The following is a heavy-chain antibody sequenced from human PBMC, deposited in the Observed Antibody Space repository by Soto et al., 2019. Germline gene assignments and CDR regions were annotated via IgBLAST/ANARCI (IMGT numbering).Heavy chain of an antibody. CDR2: IKSKADGGTT. CDR3: TSLYYGH. D-gene: IGHD4-17*01. V-gene: IGHV3-15*01. CDR1: EFTFANAW. Sequence: PXGSLRLSCAASEFTFANAWISWVRQAPGKGLEWVGRIKSKADGGTTDYAAPVKGRFTISRDESQNTLYLQMNSLKTEDTAVYYCTSLYYGHWGQGTLVTVSS. J-gene: IGHJ4*02.